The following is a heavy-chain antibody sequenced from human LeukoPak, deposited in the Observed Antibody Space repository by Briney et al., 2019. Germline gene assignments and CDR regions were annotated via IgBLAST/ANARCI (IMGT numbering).Heavy chain of an antibody. CDR3: AKEASRLRSFDY. V-gene: IGHV3-9*01. Sequence: PGRSLRLSCAASGFTFDDYALHWVRQAARKGLAWVSGISWNSGSIGYADSVKGRFTISRDNAKNSLYLQMNSLRAEDTALYYCAKEASRLRSFDYWGQGTLVSVSS. CDR1: GFTFDDYA. CDR2: ISWNSGSI. D-gene: IGHD2-15*01. J-gene: IGHJ4*02.